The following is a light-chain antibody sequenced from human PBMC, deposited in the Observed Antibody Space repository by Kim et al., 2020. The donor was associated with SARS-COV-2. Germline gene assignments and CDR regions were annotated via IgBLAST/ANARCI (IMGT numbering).Light chain of an antibody. Sequence: GKTVTISCTRSGDSIASNYVEWYRQRPGSAPTTGIYEDNQRPSGVPDRFSGSIDSSSNSASLTISGLKTEDEADYYCQSYDSSRWVFGGGTQLTVL. CDR2: EDN. CDR3: QSYDSSRWV. J-gene: IGLJ3*02. V-gene: IGLV6-57*03. CDR1: GDSIASNY.